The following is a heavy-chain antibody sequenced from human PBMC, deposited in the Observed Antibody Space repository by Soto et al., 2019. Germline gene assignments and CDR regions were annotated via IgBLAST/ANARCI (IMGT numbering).Heavy chain of an antibody. J-gene: IGHJ4*02. CDR2: VSNTATT. CDR3: ARVYSGSYSDY. CDR1: GASIINYY. D-gene: IGHD1-26*01. V-gene: IGHV4-59*12. Sequence: PSETLSLTCTVSGASIINYYWAWIRQSPGGGLESIGYVSNTATTHYNPSLKTRVTISVDKSKNQFSLKLSSVTAADTAVYYCARVYSGSYSDYWGQGTLVTVSS.